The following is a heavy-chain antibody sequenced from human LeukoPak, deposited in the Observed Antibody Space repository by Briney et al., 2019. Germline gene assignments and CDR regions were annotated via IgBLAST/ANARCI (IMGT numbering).Heavy chain of an antibody. Sequence: GGSRRLSCAASGFTFGNYALHWFGQAPGKGLEGVAVILYDGSNKYYADSVKGRFTISRDNSENTLYLQTNSLRAEDTAVYYCVLTVVNAFDIWGQGTLVTVSS. D-gene: IGHD2-21*02. V-gene: IGHV3-30-3*01. CDR3: VLTVVNAFDI. J-gene: IGHJ3*02. CDR1: GFTFGNYA. CDR2: ILYDGSNK.